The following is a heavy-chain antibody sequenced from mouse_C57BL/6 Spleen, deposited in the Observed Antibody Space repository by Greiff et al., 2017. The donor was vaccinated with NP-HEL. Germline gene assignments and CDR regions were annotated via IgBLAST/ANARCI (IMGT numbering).Heavy chain of an antibody. CDR3: ARGGSSWDAMDY. Sequence: VKLVESGPELVKPGASVKISCKASGYAFSSSWMNWVKQRPGKGLEWIGRIYPGDGDTNYNGKFKGKATLTADKSSSTAYMQLSSLTSEDSAVYFCARGGSSWDAMDYWGQGTSVTVSS. D-gene: IGHD1-1*01. CDR1: GYAFSSSW. V-gene: IGHV1-82*01. J-gene: IGHJ4*01. CDR2: IYPGDGDT.